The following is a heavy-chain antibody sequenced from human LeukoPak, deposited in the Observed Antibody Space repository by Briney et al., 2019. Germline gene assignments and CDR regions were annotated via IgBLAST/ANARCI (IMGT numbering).Heavy chain of an antibody. D-gene: IGHD3-22*01. V-gene: IGHV3-20*04. CDR1: GFTFDDYG. J-gene: IGHJ5*02. Sequence: GGSLRLSCAASGFTFDDYGMSWVRQAPGKGLEWVSGINWNGGSTGYADSVKGRFTISRDNAKNSLYLQMNSLRAEDTALYYCARDPLITYYYDSSGNHADWFDPWGQGTLVTVSS. CDR3: ARDPLITYYYDSSGNHADWFDP. CDR2: INWNGGST.